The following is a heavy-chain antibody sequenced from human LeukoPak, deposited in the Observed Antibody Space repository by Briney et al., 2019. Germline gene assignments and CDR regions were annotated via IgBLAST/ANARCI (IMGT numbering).Heavy chain of an antibody. D-gene: IGHD2-2*01. V-gene: IGHV4-34*01. CDR2: INHSGST. Sequence: SETLSLTCAVYVGSFSGYYWSWIRQPPGKGLEWIGEINHSGSTNYNPSLKSRVTISVDTSKNQFSLKLSSVTAADTAVYYCARHMRIIDIVVVPAAKFDYWGQGTLVTVSS. J-gene: IGHJ4*02. CDR1: VGSFSGYY. CDR3: ARHMRIIDIVVVPAAKFDY.